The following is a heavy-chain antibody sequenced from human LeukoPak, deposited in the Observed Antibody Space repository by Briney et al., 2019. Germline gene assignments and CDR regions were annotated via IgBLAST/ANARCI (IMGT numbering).Heavy chain of an antibody. CDR3: AKDKSMVRELDY. Sequence: GGSLRLSCAASGFTFSSYAMSWVRQAPGKGLEWLAFIQSEGGNKYYADSVKGRFTISRDNSKNTLFLQMNSLRGEDTAVYYCAKDKSMVRELDYWGQGTLVTVSS. J-gene: IGHJ4*02. V-gene: IGHV3-30*02. CDR1: GFTFSSYA. D-gene: IGHD3-10*01. CDR2: IQSEGGNK.